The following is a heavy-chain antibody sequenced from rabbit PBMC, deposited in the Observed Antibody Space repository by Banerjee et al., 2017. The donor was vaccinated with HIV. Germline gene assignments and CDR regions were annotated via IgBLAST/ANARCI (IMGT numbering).Heavy chain of an antibody. CDR1: GFSFSGYW. CDR3: ARGGNL. Sequence: QSLEESGGDLVKPGASLTLTCTASGFSFSGYWMNWVRQAPGKGLEWIGCIDTGTGSTWYASWVNGRFTISKTSSTTVTLQMTSLTAADTGTYFCARGGNLWGQGTLVTVS. V-gene: IGHV1S40*01. CDR2: IDTGTGST. J-gene: IGHJ4*01.